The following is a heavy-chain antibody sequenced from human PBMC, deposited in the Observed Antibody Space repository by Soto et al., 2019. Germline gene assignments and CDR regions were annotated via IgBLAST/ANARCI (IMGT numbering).Heavy chain of an antibody. CDR3: AKSTQVVRMVYAILYSGCYFDY. D-gene: IGHD2-8*01. CDR1: GFTFSSYA. J-gene: IGHJ4*02. CDR2: ISGSGGST. V-gene: IGHV3-23*01. Sequence: GSLRLSCAASGFTFSSYAMSWVRQAPGKGLEWVSAISGSGGSTYYADSVKGRFTISRDNSKNTLYLQMNSLRAEDTAVYYCAKSTQVVRMVYAILYSGCYFDYWGQGTLVTVSS.